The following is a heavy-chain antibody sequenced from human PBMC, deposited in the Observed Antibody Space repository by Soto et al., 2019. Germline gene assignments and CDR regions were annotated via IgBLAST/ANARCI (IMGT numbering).Heavy chain of an antibody. Sequence: SETLSLTCTVSGGSISSYYWSWIRQPPGKGLEWIGYIYYSGSTNYNPSLKSRVTISVDTSKNQFSLKLSSVTAADTAVYYCARLFFYDFWSGYRPYYMDVWGKGTTVTVSS. CDR3: ARLFFYDFWSGYRPYYMDV. V-gene: IGHV4-59*08. D-gene: IGHD3-3*01. J-gene: IGHJ6*03. CDR2: IYYSGST. CDR1: GGSISSYY.